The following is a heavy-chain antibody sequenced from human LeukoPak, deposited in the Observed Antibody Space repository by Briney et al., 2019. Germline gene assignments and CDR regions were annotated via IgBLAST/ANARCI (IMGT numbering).Heavy chain of an antibody. Sequence: ASVNVSCKASGGTFSSYAISWVRQAPGQGLEWMGWINPNSGGTNYAQKFQGRVTMTRDTSISTAYMELSRLRSDDTAVYYCARDGIVGATTYDYWGQGTLVTVSS. CDR2: INPNSGGT. CDR3: ARDGIVGATTYDY. D-gene: IGHD1-26*01. V-gene: IGHV1-2*02. J-gene: IGHJ4*02. CDR1: GGTFSSYA.